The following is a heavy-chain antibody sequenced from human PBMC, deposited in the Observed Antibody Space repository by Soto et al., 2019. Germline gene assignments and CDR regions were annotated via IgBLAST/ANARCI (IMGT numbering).Heavy chain of an antibody. V-gene: IGHV4-39*01. D-gene: IGHD4-4*01. CDR2: IYYSGST. CDR1: GGSISSSSYF. J-gene: IGHJ5*02. CDR3: ARHPSNFWFDP. Sequence: ETLSLTCTVSGGSISSSSYFWGWIRQPPGKGLEWIGSIYYSGSTYYNPSLKSRVTVSVDTSKNQFSLKLSSVTAADTAVYYCARHPSNFWFDPWGQGTLVTVSS.